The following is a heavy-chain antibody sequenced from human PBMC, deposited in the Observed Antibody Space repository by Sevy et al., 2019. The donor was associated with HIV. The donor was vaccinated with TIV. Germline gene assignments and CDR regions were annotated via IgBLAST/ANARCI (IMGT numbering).Heavy chain of an antibody. V-gene: IGHV4-59*08. CDR1: GGSITSLY. D-gene: IGHD1-26*01. J-gene: IGHJ4*02. Sequence: SETLSLTCTVSGGSITSLYWNWIRQPPGKGLEWIANIYYKGHINYNPSLKSRVTLSLDTSKNQYYLRLSSVTAADTAMYYCAGENAWGRGYSWGQGTLVTVSS. CDR2: IYYKGHI. CDR3: AGENAWGRGYS.